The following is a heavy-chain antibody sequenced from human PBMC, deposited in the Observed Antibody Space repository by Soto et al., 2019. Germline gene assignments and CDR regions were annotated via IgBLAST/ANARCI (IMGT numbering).Heavy chain of an antibody. Sequence: ASVKVSCKASGYTFTSYGISWVRQAPGQGLEWMGWISAYNGNTNYAQKLQGRVTMTTDTSTSTACMELRSLRSDDTAVYYCARDPRYCSSTSCPPTDYWGQGTLVTVSS. V-gene: IGHV1-18*04. D-gene: IGHD2-2*01. CDR2: ISAYNGNT. CDR1: GYTFTSYG. J-gene: IGHJ4*02. CDR3: ARDPRYCSSTSCPPTDY.